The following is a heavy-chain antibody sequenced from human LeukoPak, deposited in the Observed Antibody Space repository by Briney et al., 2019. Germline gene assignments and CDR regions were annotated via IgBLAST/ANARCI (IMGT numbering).Heavy chain of an antibody. V-gene: IGHV1-2*02. J-gene: IGHJ5*02. CDR2: INPNSGGT. Sequence: ASVKVSCKASGYTLTDYYMHWVRQAPGQGLEWMGWINPNSGGTNYAQKFQGRVTMTRGTSISTAYMELSRLRSDDTAVYYCARDSSGYWSRFDPWGQGTLVTVSS. CDR3: ARDSSGYWSRFDP. CDR1: GYTLTDYY. D-gene: IGHD3-22*01.